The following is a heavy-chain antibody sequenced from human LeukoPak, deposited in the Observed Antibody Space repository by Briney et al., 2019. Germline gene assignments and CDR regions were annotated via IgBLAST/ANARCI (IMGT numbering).Heavy chain of an antibody. D-gene: IGHD1-7*01. CDR3: ARGRNWNYSYNWFDP. CDR1: GFTFSSYE. Sequence: GGSLRLSCAASGFTFSSYEMNWVRQAPGKGLEWVSYISSSGSTIYYADSVKGRFTISRDNAKNSLYLQMNSLRAEDTAVYYCARGRNWNYSYNWFDPRGQGTLVTVSS. CDR2: ISSSGSTI. J-gene: IGHJ5*02. V-gene: IGHV3-48*03.